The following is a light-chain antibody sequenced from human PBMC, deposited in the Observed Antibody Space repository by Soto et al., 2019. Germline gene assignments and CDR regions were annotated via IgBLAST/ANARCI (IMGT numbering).Light chain of an antibody. CDR2: AGS. Sequence: QSALSQPASVSGSPGQSITISCSGTSSDVETHTLVSWYQHHPGKAPRLLIYAGSRRPSGVSNRFSGSKSGNTASLTVSGLQAEDEADYYCCSFSSSSTYVFGSGTKPTVL. CDR1: SSDVETHTL. CDR3: CSFSSSSTYV. J-gene: IGLJ1*01. V-gene: IGLV2-23*01.